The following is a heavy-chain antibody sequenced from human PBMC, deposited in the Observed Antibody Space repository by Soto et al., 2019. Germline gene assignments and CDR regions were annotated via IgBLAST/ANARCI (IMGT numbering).Heavy chain of an antibody. V-gene: IGHV4-31*03. D-gene: IGHD2-15*01. CDR1: GGSISSGGYY. CDR3: ARFIESWFDP. Sequence: SETLSLTCTVSGGSISSGGYYWSWIRQHPGKGLEWIGYIYYSGSTYYNPSLKSRVTISVDTSKNQFSLKLSSVTAADTAVYYCARFIESWFDPWGQGTLVTVSS. CDR2: IYYSGST. J-gene: IGHJ5*02.